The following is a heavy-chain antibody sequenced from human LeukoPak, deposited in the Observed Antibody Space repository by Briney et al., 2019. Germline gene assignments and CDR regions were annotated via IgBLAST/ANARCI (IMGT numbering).Heavy chain of an antibody. V-gene: IGHV1-2*02. CDR1: GYTFTGYY. Sequence: ASVKVSCKASGYTFTGYYMHWVRQAPGQGPEWMGWINPNSGGTNYAQKFQGRVTMTRDTSISTAYMELSRLRSDDTAVYYCASGVGYSSGFFDYWGQGTLVTVSS. CDR2: INPNSGGT. J-gene: IGHJ4*02. CDR3: ASGVGYSSGFFDY. D-gene: IGHD6-19*01.